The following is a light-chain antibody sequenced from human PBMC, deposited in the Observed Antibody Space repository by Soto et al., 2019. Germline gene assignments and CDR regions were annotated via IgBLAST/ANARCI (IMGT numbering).Light chain of an antibody. V-gene: IGLV2-23*02. CDR2: EVS. Sequence: QSALTQPASVSGTPGQSITISCTGSNSDVGIYDFVSWYQHHPGRAPKLIVSEVSHRPSGVSNRFSGSKSGNTASLTISGLQSEDEADYYCYSYAGNNLYVFGSGTKLTVL. J-gene: IGLJ1*01. CDR1: NSDVGIYDF. CDR3: YSYAGNNLYV.